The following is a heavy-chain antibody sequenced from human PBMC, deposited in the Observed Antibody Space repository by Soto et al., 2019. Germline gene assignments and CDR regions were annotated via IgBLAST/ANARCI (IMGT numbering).Heavy chain of an antibody. J-gene: IGHJ4*02. Sequence: ASVKVSCKASGYTFTSYYMHWVRQAPGQGLEWMGIINPSGGSTSYAQKLEGRVTITTDTSTSTAYMELSSLRSEDTAVYYCARVIAVAGNYFDYWGQGTQVIVSS. CDR2: INPSGGST. D-gene: IGHD6-19*01. CDR3: ARVIAVAGNYFDY. V-gene: IGHV1-46*04. CDR1: GYTFTSYY.